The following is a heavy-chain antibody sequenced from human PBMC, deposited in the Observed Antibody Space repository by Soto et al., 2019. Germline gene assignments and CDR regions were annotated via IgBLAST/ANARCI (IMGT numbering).Heavy chain of an antibody. D-gene: IGHD4-17*01. CDR2: INPSDGST. CDR1: GYTFTTYY. Sequence: QVFLGQSGAEVKKPGASVKVSCKTSGYTFTTYYMHWVRQAPGQGLEWMGVINPSDGSTYSAQKFQGRVTMTRDTSTSTVYLELSSLRAEDSAMHYCVRDRFGYGDSWDWGQGTLVTVSS. V-gene: IGHV1-46*01. J-gene: IGHJ4*02. CDR3: VRDRFGYGDSWD.